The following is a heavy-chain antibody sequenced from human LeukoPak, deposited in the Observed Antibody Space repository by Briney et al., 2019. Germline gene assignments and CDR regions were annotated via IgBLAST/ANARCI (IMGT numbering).Heavy chain of an antibody. CDR2: ISSSSSTI. J-gene: IGHJ4*02. Sequence: SGGSLRLSCAASGFTFSSYSMNWVRQAPGKGLEWVSYISSSSSTIYYADSVKGRLTISRDNAKNSLYLQMNSLRDEDTAVYYCARDPYGDYTTTYFDYWGQGTLVTVSS. D-gene: IGHD4-17*01. CDR1: GFTFSSYS. V-gene: IGHV3-48*02. CDR3: ARDPYGDYTTTYFDY.